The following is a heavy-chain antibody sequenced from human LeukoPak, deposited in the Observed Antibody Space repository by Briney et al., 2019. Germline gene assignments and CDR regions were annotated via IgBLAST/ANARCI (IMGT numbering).Heavy chain of an antibody. Sequence: PSETLSLTCTVSGGSIRSSYYYWGWIRQPPGKGLEWIGSIYDSGSTYYNPSLKSRVTISVDTSKNQFSLKLSSATAADTAAYYCARGSYVGPTSGYFDYWGQGTLVTVSS. D-gene: IGHD1-26*01. V-gene: IGHV4-39*07. CDR3: ARGSYVGPTSGYFDY. CDR2: IYDSGST. J-gene: IGHJ4*02. CDR1: GGSIRSSYYY.